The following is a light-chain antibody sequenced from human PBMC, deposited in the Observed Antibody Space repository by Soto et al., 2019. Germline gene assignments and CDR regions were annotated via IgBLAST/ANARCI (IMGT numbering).Light chain of an antibody. CDR1: QSVSSTY. CDR2: GAS. Sequence: EIVLTQSPVTLSLSPGERATLSCRASQSVSSTYLAWYQQKPGQAPRLLIYGASSRATGIPDRFSGSGSGTDFTLTISSLEPEDFAVYYCQQRSNWPTFGQGTRLEIK. CDR3: QQRSNWPT. J-gene: IGKJ5*01. V-gene: IGKV3D-20*02.